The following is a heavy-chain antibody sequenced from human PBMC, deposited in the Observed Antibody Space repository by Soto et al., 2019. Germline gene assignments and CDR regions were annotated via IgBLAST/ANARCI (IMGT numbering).Heavy chain of an antibody. V-gene: IGHV1-69*12. J-gene: IGHJ6*02. CDR3: ARVEAVAGLYNYHGLDV. Sequence: QVQLVQSGAEVKKPGSSVKVSCKVSGGTFSNYAIDWVRLAPGHGLEWMGGIVPIFGTTYYKQKFQGRAKIIADDSTTTAYLEMSSLRSEDTAIYYCARVEAVAGLYNYHGLDVWGQGTAVTVSS. CDR2: IVPIFGTT. D-gene: IGHD6-19*01. CDR1: GGTFSNYA.